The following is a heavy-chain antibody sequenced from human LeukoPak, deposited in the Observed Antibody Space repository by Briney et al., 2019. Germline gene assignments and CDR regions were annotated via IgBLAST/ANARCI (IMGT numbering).Heavy chain of an antibody. Sequence: SQTLSLTCTVSGGSISSGSYYWSWIRQPAGKGLEWIGRIYTSGSTNYNPSLKSRVTISVDTSKNQFSLKLSSVTAADTAVYYCARGAEYYDFWSGYYDAFDIWGQGTMVTVSS. J-gene: IGHJ3*02. V-gene: IGHV4-61*02. CDR1: GGSISSGSYY. CDR3: ARGAEYYDFWSGYYDAFDI. D-gene: IGHD3-3*01. CDR2: IYTSGST.